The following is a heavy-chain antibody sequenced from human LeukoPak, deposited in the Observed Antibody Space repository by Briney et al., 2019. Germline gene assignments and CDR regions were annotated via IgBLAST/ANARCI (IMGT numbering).Heavy chain of an antibody. V-gene: IGHV4-39*07. CDR3: ARDGDCSSTSCYFGEVP. Sequence: SETLSLTCTVSGGSISSSSYYWGWIRQPPGKGLEWIGSIYYSGSTYYNPSLKSRVTISVDTSKNQFSLKLSSVTAADTAVYYCARDGDCSSTSCYFGEVPWGQGTLVTVSS. CDR1: GGSISSSSYY. CDR2: IYYSGST. D-gene: IGHD2-2*01. J-gene: IGHJ5*02.